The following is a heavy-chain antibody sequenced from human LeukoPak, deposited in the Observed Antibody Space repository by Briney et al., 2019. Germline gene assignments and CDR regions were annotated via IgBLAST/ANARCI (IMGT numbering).Heavy chain of an antibody. D-gene: IGHD2-15*01. CDR2: IYDSGST. CDR1: GGSISSSSYY. V-gene: IGHV4-39*07. Sequence: SETLSLTCTVSGGSISSSSYYWGWIRQPPGKGLEWIGSIYDSGSTYYNPSLKSRVTISVDTSKNQFSLKLSSVTAADTAVYYCARDCSGGSCFSYYYYYYYMDVWGKGTTVTVSS. J-gene: IGHJ6*03. CDR3: ARDCSGGSCFSYYYYYYYMDV.